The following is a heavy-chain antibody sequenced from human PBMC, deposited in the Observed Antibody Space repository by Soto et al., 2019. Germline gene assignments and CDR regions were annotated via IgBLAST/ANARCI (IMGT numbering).Heavy chain of an antibody. CDR2: INPSGGST. CDR1: GYTFTSYY. D-gene: IGHD3-3*01. CDR3: ARDQVPLRVLEWLARSSHKNWFDP. Sequence: QVQLVQSGAEVKKPGASVKVSCKASGYTFTSYYMHWVRQAPGQGLEWMGIINPSGGSTSYAQKFQGRVTMTRDTSTSTVYMELSSLRSEDTAVYYCARDQVPLRVLEWLARSSHKNWFDPWGQGTLVTVSS. J-gene: IGHJ5*02. V-gene: IGHV1-46*01.